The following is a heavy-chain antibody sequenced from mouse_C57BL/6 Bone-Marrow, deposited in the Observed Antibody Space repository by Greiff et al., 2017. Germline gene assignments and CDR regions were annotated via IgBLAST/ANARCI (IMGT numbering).Heavy chain of an antibody. CDR2: IVPEHVDT. Sequence: VQLQQSGAELVRPGASVKLSCTASGFNIKDDYMHWVKQRPEQGLEWIGWIVPEHVDTAYASKFQGKATITADTSSNTAYLQHSSLTSEDTAVYYCTRYDGYYEGWFAYWGQGTLVTVSA. J-gene: IGHJ3*01. CDR1: GFNIKDDY. V-gene: IGHV14-4*01. CDR3: TRYDGYYEGWFAY. D-gene: IGHD2-3*01.